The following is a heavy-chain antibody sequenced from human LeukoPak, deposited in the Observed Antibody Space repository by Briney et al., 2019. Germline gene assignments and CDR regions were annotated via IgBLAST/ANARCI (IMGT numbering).Heavy chain of an antibody. Sequence: ASVKVSCKASGYTFTSYYMHWVRQAPGQGLEWMGIINPSGGSTSYAQKFQGRVTMTRDTSTSTVYMELSSLRSEDTAVYYCARDAPVVRGVIIAFDYWGQGTLVTVPS. D-gene: IGHD3-10*01. J-gene: IGHJ4*02. CDR3: ARDAPVVRGVIIAFDY. CDR1: GYTFTSYY. CDR2: INPSGGST. V-gene: IGHV1-46*01.